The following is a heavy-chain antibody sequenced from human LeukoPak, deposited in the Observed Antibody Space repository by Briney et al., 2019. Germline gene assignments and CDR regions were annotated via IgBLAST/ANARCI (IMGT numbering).Heavy chain of an antibody. J-gene: IGHJ3*02. D-gene: IGHD1-26*01. CDR3: ARDRIEGEAFDI. CDR1: GFTFSSYA. V-gene: IGHV3-23*01. Sequence: QTGGSLRLSCAASGFTFSSYAMSWVRQAPGKGLEWVSAISGSGGSTYYADSVKGRLTVSRDNSKNTLYLQMNSLRAEDTAVYYCARDRIEGEAFDIWGQGTMVTVSS. CDR2: ISGSGGST.